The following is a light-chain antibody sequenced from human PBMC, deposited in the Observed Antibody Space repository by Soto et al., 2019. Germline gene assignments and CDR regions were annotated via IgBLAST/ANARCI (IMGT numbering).Light chain of an antibody. CDR3: QQHNNWPWT. V-gene: IGKV3-15*01. J-gene: IGKJ1*01. Sequence: EIVLTQSPATLYLSTGERATLSCRASQSVSYYLAWYQQKPGQTPRLLIYGASTRATGIPARCSGSGSRTEFTLTINSLQSEDVAVYYCQQHNNWPWTFGQGTKVEIK. CDR2: GAS. CDR1: QSVSYY.